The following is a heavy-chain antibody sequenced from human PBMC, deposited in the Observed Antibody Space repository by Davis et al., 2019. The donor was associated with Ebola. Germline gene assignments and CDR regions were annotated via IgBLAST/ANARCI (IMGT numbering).Heavy chain of an antibody. Sequence: GESLKISCKGSGYSFTSYWIGWVRQMPGKGLEWMGIIYPGDSDTRYSPSFQGQVTISADKSISTAYLQWSSLKASDTAMYYCAIIALAGTTSNEYFQHWGQGTLVTVSS. V-gene: IGHV5-51*01. CDR2: IYPGDSDT. CDR1: GYSFTSYW. CDR3: AIIALAGTTSNEYFQH. D-gene: IGHD6-19*01. J-gene: IGHJ1*01.